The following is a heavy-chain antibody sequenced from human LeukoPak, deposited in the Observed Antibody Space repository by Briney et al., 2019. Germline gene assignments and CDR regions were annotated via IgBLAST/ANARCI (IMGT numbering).Heavy chain of an antibody. CDR3: AKEYYGGWGDD. D-gene: IGHD4-23*01. V-gene: IGHV3-53*01. J-gene: IGHJ4*02. Sequence: PGGSLRLSCAASGFTFSSYEMSWVRQAPGKGLEWVSVIYSGGSTYYADSVKGRFTISRDNSKSTLYLQVNSLRAEDTALYYCAKEYYGGWGDDWGQGTLVTVSS. CDR2: IYSGGST. CDR1: GFTFSSYE.